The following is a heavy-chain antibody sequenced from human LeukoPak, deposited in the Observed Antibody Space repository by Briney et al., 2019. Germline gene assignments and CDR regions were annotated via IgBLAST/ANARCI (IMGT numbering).Heavy chain of an antibody. J-gene: IGHJ4*02. Sequence: GGSLRLSCVASGFTFSNYTMHWVRQAPGKGLEGVAVVSYSGTIKFYADSVKSRLTISRDNSQNTLYLQMNSLRAEDTAVYYCVATSGSSTNWGQGTLVTVSS. CDR2: VSYSGTIK. CDR3: VATSGSSTN. CDR1: GFTFSNYT. D-gene: IGHD2-2*01. V-gene: IGHV3-30-3*01.